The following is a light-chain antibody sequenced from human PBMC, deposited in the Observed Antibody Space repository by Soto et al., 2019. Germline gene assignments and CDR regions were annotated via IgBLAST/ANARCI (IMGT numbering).Light chain of an antibody. V-gene: IGKV3-20*01. CDR2: GAS. CDR3: QQFSSYPLT. CDR1: QSVSNNY. Sequence: EVVLSQSPGTLSLSPGERASLSCRASQSVSNNYLAWYQQKPGQAPRLLIYGASNRATGIPDRFSGSGSGTDFTLTISRLEPEDFAVYYCQQFSSYPLTFGGGTKVDIK. J-gene: IGKJ4*01.